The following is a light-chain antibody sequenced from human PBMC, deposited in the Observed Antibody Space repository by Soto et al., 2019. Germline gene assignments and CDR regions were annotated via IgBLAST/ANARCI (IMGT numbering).Light chain of an antibody. CDR2: GNT. J-gene: IGLJ1*01. CDR1: SFNIGADYD. CDR3: QYYDSSLSGCV. Sequence: QSVLTQPPSMSGAAGQTVTISCTGSSFNIGADYDVHWYQQLPGRVPKLLIYGNTNRPSGVPDRFSGSTSGTSASLAITGLXAEDEADYYCQYYDSSLSGCVFGTGTKVTVL. V-gene: IGLV1-40*01.